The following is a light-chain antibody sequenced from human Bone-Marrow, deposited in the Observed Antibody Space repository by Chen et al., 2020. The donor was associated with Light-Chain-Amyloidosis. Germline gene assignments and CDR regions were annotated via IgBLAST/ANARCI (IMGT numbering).Light chain of an antibody. CDR3: QSYQGSSQGV. CDR2: EDD. CDR1: SGSIATNY. J-gene: IGLJ3*02. Sequence: NFMLTQPPSVSESPGKPVIISCPRSSGSIATNYVQWYQQRPGSSPTTVIYEDDHRPSGVPDRFSGPLDRSSNSASLPISGLKTEEEAAYYCQSYQGSSQGVFGGGPKLTVL. V-gene: IGLV6-57*01.